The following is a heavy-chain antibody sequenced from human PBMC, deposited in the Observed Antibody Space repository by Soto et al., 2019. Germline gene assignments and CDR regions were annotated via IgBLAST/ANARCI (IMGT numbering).Heavy chain of an antibody. CDR3: AREVRGLYYYYYYGMDV. CDR1: GGSFSSYA. J-gene: IGHJ6*02. Sequence: ASVKVSCKASGGSFSSYAISWVRQAPGQGLEWMGGIIPIFGTANYAQKFQGRVTITADKSTSTAYMELSSLRSEDTAVYYCAREVRGLYYYYYYGMDVWGQGTTVTVSS. CDR2: IIPIFGTA. V-gene: IGHV1-69*06. D-gene: IGHD3-16*01.